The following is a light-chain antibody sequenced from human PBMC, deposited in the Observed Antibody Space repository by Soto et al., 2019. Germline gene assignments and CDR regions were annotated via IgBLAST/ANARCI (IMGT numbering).Light chain of an antibody. CDR1: QDISNY. CDR3: QQDNSLPFT. V-gene: IGKV1-27*01. J-gene: IGKJ3*01. Sequence: DIQMTQSPSSLSASVGDTVTITCRESQDISNYLAWFQQKPGEAPKLLIYGPSTLESGVPSRFSGGKSGTDFTLTISGLQPDDVAIYYCQQDNSLPFTFGPGTKVEIQ. CDR2: GPS.